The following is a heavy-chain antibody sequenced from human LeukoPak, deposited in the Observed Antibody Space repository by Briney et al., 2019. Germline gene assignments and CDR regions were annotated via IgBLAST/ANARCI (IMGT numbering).Heavy chain of an antibody. D-gene: IGHD4-23*01. CDR2: IYTSGST. Sequence: SETLSLTCTVSGGSISSYYWSWIRQPAGKGLEWIGRIYTSGSTNYNPSLKSRVTMSVDTSKNQFSLKLSSVTAADTAVYYCAREDTVVTPGYYYYYMDVWGKGTTVTVSS. J-gene: IGHJ6*03. V-gene: IGHV4-4*07. CDR1: GGSISSYY. CDR3: AREDTVVTPGYYYYYMDV.